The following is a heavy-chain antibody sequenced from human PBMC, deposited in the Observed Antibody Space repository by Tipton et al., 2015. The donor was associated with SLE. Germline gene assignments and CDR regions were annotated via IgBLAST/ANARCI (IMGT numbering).Heavy chain of an antibody. CDR3: ARWDLYSSSLY. J-gene: IGHJ4*02. Sequence: TLSLTCTVSGGSISNSTYYWSWIRQSPGKGLEWIGEINHSGSTNYNPSLKSRVTISVDTSKNHFSLKLSSVTAADTAVYYCARWDLYSSSLYWGQGTLVTVSS. CDR1: GGSISNSTYY. D-gene: IGHD6-6*01. CDR2: INHSGST. V-gene: IGHV4-39*02.